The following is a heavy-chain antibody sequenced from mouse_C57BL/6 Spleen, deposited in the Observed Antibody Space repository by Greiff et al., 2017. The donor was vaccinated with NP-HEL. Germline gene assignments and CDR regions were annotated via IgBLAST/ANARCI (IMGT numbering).Heavy chain of an antibody. Sequence: VKLQQPGAELVKPGASVKMSCKASGYTFTSYWITWVKQRPGQGLEWIGDIYPGSGSTNYNEKFKSKATLTVDTSSSTAYMQLSSLTSEDSAVYYCARRGLGQYYFDYWGQGTTLTVSS. CDR1: GYTFTSYW. J-gene: IGHJ2*01. D-gene: IGHD4-1*01. CDR3: ARRGLGQYYFDY. V-gene: IGHV1-55*01. CDR2: IYPGSGST.